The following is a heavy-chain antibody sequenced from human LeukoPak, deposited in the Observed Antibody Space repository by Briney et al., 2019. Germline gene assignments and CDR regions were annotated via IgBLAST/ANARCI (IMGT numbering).Heavy chain of an antibody. J-gene: IGHJ4*02. CDR3: ARNYDILTGYPYYFDY. V-gene: IGHV3-74*01. D-gene: IGHD3-9*01. CDR1: GFTFSSYW. Sequence: GGSLRLSCAATGFTFSSYWMHWVRQAPGKGLVWVSRVNNDGSSTSYADSAKGRFTISRDNAKNTLYLQMNSLRAEDTAVYYCARNYDILTGYPYYFDYWGQGTLVTVSS. CDR2: VNNDGSST.